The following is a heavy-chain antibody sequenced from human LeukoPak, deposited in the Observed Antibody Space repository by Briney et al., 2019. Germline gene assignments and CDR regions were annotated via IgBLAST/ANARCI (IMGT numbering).Heavy chain of an antibody. D-gene: IGHD3-22*01. CDR1: GFTFSSYA. CDR2: ISGSGGST. Sequence: GGSLRLSCAASGFTFSSYAMSWVRQAPGKGLEWVSAISGSGGSTNYADSVRGRFAISRDNSRNTLYLQMNSLRAEDAAVYYCAKDFPYFYDTRGYYQDNWGQGTLVTVSS. V-gene: IGHV3-23*01. J-gene: IGHJ4*02. CDR3: AKDFPYFYDTRGYYQDN.